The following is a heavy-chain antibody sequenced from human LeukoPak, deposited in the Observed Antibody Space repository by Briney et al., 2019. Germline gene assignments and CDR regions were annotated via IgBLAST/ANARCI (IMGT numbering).Heavy chain of an antibody. CDR1: GFTFDDYG. D-gene: IGHD3-3*01. CDR2: INWNGGST. CDR3: AKIITIFGVEAGAFDI. V-gene: IGHV3-20*04. Sequence: GGSLRLSCAASGFTFDDYGMSWVRQAPGKGLEWVSGINWNGGSTGYADSVKGRFTISRDNSKNTLYLQMNSLRAEDTAVYYCAKIITIFGVEAGAFDIWGQGTMVTVSS. J-gene: IGHJ3*02.